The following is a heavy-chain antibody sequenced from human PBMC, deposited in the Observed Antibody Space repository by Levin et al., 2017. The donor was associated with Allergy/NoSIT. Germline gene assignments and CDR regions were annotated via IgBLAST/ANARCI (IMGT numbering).Heavy chain of an antibody. CDR3: ARGLLLLPPALVVYRTVLYYYYYMDV. Sequence: SVKVSCKASGGTFSSYAISWVRQAPGQGLEWMGGIIPIFGTANYAQKFQGRVTITADKSTSTAYMELSSLRSEDTAVYYCARGLLLLPPALVVYRTVLYYYYYMDVWGKGTTVTVSS. J-gene: IGHJ6*03. V-gene: IGHV1-69*06. D-gene: IGHD2-8*02. CDR1: GGTFSSYA. CDR2: IIPIFGTA.